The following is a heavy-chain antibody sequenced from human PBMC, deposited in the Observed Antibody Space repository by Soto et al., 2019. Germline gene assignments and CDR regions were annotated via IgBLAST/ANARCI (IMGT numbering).Heavy chain of an antibody. Sequence: PSEALSLTCTVSGGSISSSSYYWGWIRQPPGKGLEWIGSIYYSGSTYYNPSLKSRVTISVDTSKNQFSLKLSSVTAADTAVYYCARAGNLWFGELWLGYWGQGTLVTVSS. V-gene: IGHV4-39*01. CDR2: IYYSGST. CDR3: ARAGNLWFGELWLGY. CDR1: GGSISSSSYY. J-gene: IGHJ4*02. D-gene: IGHD3-10*01.